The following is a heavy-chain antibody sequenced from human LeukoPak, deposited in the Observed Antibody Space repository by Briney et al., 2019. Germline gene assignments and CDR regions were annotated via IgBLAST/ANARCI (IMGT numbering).Heavy chain of an antibody. CDR2: IWYDGSNK. V-gene: IGHV3-33*01. Sequence: PGGSLRLSCAASGFTFSSYGMHWVRQAPGKGLEWVAVIWYDGSNKYYADSVKGRFTISRDNSKNTLYLQMNSLRAEDTAVYYCARESSVIAAAGIFDYWGQRTLVTVSS. J-gene: IGHJ4*02. D-gene: IGHD6-13*01. CDR1: GFTFSSYG. CDR3: ARESSVIAAAGIFDY.